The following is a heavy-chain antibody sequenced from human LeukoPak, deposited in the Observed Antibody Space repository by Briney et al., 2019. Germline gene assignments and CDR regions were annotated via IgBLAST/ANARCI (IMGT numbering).Heavy chain of an antibody. CDR1: GFSFKAYY. V-gene: IGHV3-11*01. CDR2: ISGSGDTV. J-gene: IGHJ3*02. Sequence: SGGSLRLSCAASGFSFKAYYMTWIRQAPGKGLEWLSSISGSGDTVYYADSVRGRFTVSRDNARSSLYLQIDGLRAEDTAFYYCAREFTMIVVVGVFDIWGQGTLVTVSS. D-gene: IGHD3-22*01. CDR3: AREFTMIVVVGVFDI.